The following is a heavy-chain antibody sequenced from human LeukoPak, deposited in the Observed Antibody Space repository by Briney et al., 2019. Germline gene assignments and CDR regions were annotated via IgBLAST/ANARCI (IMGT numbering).Heavy chain of an antibody. CDR3: ARSDYHNSGSHTVFDAFDI. CDR1: GGSISSYY. J-gene: IGHJ3*02. D-gene: IGHD3-10*01. Sequence: SETLFLTCTVSGGSISSYYWSWIRQSPGKGLEWIGYIDDSGNTNYNPSLKSQVTISVDKSKNQFSLKLSFVTAADTAMYYCARSDYHNSGSHTVFDAFDIWGQGTRVTVSS. V-gene: IGHV4-59*01. CDR2: IDDSGNT.